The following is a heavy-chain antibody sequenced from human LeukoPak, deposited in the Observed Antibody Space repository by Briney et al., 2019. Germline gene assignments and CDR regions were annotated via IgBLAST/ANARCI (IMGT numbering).Heavy chain of an antibody. CDR3: ARESGIVGATFDY. Sequence: SQTLSLTCTVSGGSISRGDYYWSWIRQPPGKGLEWIGYIYYSGSTYYNPSLKSRVTISVDTSKNQFSLKLSSVTAADTAVYYCARESGIVGATFDYWGQGTLVTVSS. CDR2: IYYSGST. V-gene: IGHV4-30-4*08. D-gene: IGHD1-26*01. CDR1: GGSISRGDYY. J-gene: IGHJ4*02.